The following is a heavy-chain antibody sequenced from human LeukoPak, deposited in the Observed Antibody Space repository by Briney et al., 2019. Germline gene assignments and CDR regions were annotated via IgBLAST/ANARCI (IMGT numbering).Heavy chain of an antibody. V-gene: IGHV5-51*01. D-gene: IGHD4-17*01. CDR1: GYSFTSYW. J-gene: IGHJ4*02. Sequence: GESLKISCKGSGYSFTSYWIGWVRQMPGKGLEWMEIIYPGDSDTRYSPSFQGQVTISADKSISTAYLQWSSLKASDTAMYYCARDPTPGPYGDYFDYWGQGTLVTVSS. CDR2: IYPGDSDT. CDR3: ARDPTPGPYGDYFDY.